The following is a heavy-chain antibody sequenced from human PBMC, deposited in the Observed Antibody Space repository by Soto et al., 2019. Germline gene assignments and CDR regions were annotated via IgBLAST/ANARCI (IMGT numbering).Heavy chain of an antibody. Sequence: SETLSLTCTVSGGSISSGGYYWSCIRQHPGKGLEWIGYIYYSGSTYYNPSLKSRVTISVDTSKNQFSLKLSSVTAADTAVYYCARVVGSWAIAAAGPELRSPWFDPRGQGTPVTVSS. D-gene: IGHD6-13*01. V-gene: IGHV4-31*03. CDR1: GGSISSGGYY. J-gene: IGHJ5*02. CDR3: ARVVGSWAIAAAGPELRSPWFDP. CDR2: IYYSGST.